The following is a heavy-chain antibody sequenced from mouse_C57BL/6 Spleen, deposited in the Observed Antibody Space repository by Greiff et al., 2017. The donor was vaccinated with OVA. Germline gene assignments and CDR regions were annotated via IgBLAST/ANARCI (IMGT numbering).Heavy chain of an antibody. CDR2: INPGSGGT. CDR1: GYAFTNYL. Sequence: VQLQQSGAELVRPGTSVKVSCKASGYAFTNYLIEWVKQRPGQGLEWIGVINPGSGGTNYNEKFKGKATLTADKSSSTAYMQLSSLTSEDSAVYFCARSPIYYGNWYFDVWGTGTTVTVSS. V-gene: IGHV1-54*01. J-gene: IGHJ1*03. D-gene: IGHD2-1*01. CDR3: ARSPIYYGNWYFDV.